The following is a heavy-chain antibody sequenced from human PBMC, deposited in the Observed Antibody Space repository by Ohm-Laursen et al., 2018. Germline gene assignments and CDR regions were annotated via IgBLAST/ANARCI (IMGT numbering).Heavy chain of an antibody. CDR2: IKEDGSVK. CDR3: AREELESSGWAD. Sequence: SLRLSCAASGFTFSSYGMHWVRQASGKGLEWVANIKEDGSVKQYVDSVKGRFTISRDNAKNTLYLQMNSLRAEDTAVYYCAREELESSGWADWGQGTLVTVSS. CDR1: GFTFSSYG. J-gene: IGHJ4*02. V-gene: IGHV3-7*01. D-gene: IGHD6-19*01.